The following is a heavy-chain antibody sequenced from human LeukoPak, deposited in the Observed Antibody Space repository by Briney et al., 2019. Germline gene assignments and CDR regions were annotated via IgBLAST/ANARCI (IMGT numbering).Heavy chain of an antibody. Sequence: ASVKVSCKASGYTFTSYDINWVRQATGQGLEWMGWMNPNSGNTGYAQKFQGRVPITRNTSISTAYMELSSLRSEDTAVYYCARYTYYDFWSGYYSNAFDIWGQGTMVTVSS. J-gene: IGHJ3*02. D-gene: IGHD3-3*01. V-gene: IGHV1-8*03. CDR2: MNPNSGNT. CDR3: ARYTYYDFWSGYYSNAFDI. CDR1: GYTFTSYD.